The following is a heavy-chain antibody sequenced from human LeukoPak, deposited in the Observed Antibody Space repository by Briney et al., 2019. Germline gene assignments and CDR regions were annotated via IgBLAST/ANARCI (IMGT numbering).Heavy chain of an antibody. V-gene: IGHV1-2*02. D-gene: IGHD3-22*01. Sequence: ASVKVSCKASGYTFTCYYMHWVRQAPGQGLEWMGWINPNSGGTNYAQKFQGRVTMTRDTSISTAYMELSRLRSDDTAVYYCARDGTHITMIVVVEDAFDIWGQGTMVTVSS. CDR2: INPNSGGT. CDR3: ARDGTHITMIVVVEDAFDI. J-gene: IGHJ3*02. CDR1: GYTFTCYY.